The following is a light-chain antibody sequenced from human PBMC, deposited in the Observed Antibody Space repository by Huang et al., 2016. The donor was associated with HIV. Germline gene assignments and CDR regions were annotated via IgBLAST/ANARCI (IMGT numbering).Light chain of an antibody. CDR1: QSGGSD. Sequence: EVVMTQSPATLSVSPGERATLSCRASQSGGSDIAWYQQKPGQAPRRLIFGASTRATGIPARFSGSESGTECTLTITSLQSEDIGTYYCQLYNNWPPRGTFGQGTKVEIK. CDR3: QLYNNWPPRGT. V-gene: IGKV3-15*01. CDR2: GAS. J-gene: IGKJ1*01.